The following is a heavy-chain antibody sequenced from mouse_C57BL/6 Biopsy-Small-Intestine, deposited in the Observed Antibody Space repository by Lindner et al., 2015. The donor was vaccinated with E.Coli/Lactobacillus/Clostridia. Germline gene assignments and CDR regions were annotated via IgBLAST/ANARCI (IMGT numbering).Heavy chain of an antibody. J-gene: IGHJ4*01. Sequence: VQLQESGGGLVKPGGSLKLSCAASGFTFSDYGMHWVRQAPEKGLEWIAYISSGSNTIYYVDTVKGRFTISRDNAKNTLFLQMASLRSEDAAMYYCARPRYYAMDYWGQGTSVTVSS. CDR1: GFTFSDYG. CDR3: ARPRYYAMDY. CDR2: ISSGSNTI. V-gene: IGHV5-17*01.